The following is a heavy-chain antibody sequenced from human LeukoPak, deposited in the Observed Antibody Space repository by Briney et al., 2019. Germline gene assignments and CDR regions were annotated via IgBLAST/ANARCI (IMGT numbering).Heavy chain of an antibody. CDR2: IWYDGSNK. J-gene: IGHJ4*02. CDR1: GFTFSSNG. D-gene: IGHD1-26*01. CDR3: ASSVGATSDY. Sequence: PGRSLRLSCAASGFTFSSNGMHWVRQAPGKGLEWVAVIWYDGSNKYYADSVKGRFTISRDNSKNTLYLQMNSLRAEDTAVHYCASSVGATSDYWGQGTLVTVSS. V-gene: IGHV3-33*01.